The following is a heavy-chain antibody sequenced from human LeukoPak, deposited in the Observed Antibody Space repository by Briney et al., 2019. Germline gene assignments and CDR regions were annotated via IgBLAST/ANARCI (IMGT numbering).Heavy chain of an antibody. CDR1: GGSISSYY. J-gene: IGHJ4*02. CDR3: ARGGPPYCSSTSCYAGFDY. CDR2: IYTSGST. D-gene: IGHD2-2*01. Sequence: SETLSLTCTVSGGSISSYYWSWIRQPAGKGLEWIGRIYTSGSTNYNPSLKSRVTISVDTSKNQFSLKLSSVTAADTAVYYCARGGPPYCSSTSCYAGFDYWGQGTLVTVSS. V-gene: IGHV4-4*07.